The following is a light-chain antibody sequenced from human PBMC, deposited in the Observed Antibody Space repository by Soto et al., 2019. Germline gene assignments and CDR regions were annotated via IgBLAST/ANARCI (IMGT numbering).Light chain of an antibody. CDR1: QGIRND. J-gene: IGKJ2*01. Sequence: AIQVTQSPSSLSASVGERVTIICRASQGIRNDLGWNQQKPGKAPKLLIYAASSLESGVTSRFSGSGYGTDFTLSISSLQAEDFATYYCLQDHTYPYTFGQGTKLEIK. CDR2: AAS. V-gene: IGKV1-6*02. CDR3: LQDHTYPYT.